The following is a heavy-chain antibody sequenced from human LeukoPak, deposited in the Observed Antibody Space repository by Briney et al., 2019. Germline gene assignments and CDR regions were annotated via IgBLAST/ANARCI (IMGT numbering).Heavy chain of an antibody. CDR3: ARGGTMIVVVILYFDY. CDR1: GFTFSSYA. D-gene: IGHD3-22*01. J-gene: IGHJ4*02. V-gene: IGHV3-30-3*01. Sequence: GGSLRLSCAASGFTFSSYAMHWVRQAPGKGLEWVAVISYDGSSKYYADSVKGRFTISRDNSKNTLYLQMNSLRAEDTAVYYCARGGTMIVVVILYFDYWGQGTLVTVPS. CDR2: ISYDGSSK.